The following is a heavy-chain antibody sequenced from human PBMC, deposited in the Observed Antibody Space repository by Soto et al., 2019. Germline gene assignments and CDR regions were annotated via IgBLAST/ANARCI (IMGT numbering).Heavy chain of an antibody. D-gene: IGHD3-3*01. Sequence: SETLSLTCTVSGGSISSGDYYWSWIRQPPGKGLEWIGYIYYSGSTYYNPSLKSRVTISVDTSKNQFSLKLSSVTAADTAVYYCARVSGRVTIFGVVTARYFDYWGQGTLVTVSS. CDR3: ARVSGRVTIFGVVTARYFDY. CDR2: IYYSGST. CDR1: GGSISSGDYY. J-gene: IGHJ4*02. V-gene: IGHV4-30-4*01.